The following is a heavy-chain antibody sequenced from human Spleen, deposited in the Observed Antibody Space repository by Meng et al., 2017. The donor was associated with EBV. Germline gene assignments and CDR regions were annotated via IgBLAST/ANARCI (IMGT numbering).Heavy chain of an antibody. V-gene: IGHV4-30-4*01. CDR2: LYHSGST. D-gene: IGHD2-2*01. Sequence: QLQLQESAPGLVKPSETLYLTCSVPGGSISSCGHYWGWIRQSPGKGLEWIGYLYHSGSTYYNPSLESRITISVDTSKNQFSLHLNSMTAADTAMYYCARTDPQCSGTSCFFDFWGQGTLVTVSS. J-gene: IGHJ4*03. CDR3: ARTDPQCSGTSCFFDF. CDR1: GGSISSCGHY.